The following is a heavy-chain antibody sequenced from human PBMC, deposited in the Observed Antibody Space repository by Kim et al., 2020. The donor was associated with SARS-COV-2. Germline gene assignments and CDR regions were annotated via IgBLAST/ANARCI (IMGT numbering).Heavy chain of an antibody. J-gene: IGHJ6*01. V-gene: IGHV1-69*13. CDR3: AEGYCFTSTCSMVGDFFYY. CDR2: IIPFFGTT. Sequence: SVKVSCKASGGTFSNYAINWVRQAPGQGLEWMGGIIPFFGTTNYARDFQGRVTISADESTNTAYMELRSLRSDDTARYFCAEGYCFTSTCSMVGDFFYY. CDR1: GGTFSNYA. D-gene: IGHD2-2*01.